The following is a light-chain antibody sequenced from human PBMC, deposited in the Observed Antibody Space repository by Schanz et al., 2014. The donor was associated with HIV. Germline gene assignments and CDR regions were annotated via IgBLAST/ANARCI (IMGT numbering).Light chain of an antibody. CDR1: QNIGKW. J-gene: IGKJ2*01. CDR2: QAS. CDR3: QQYDKYSYT. Sequence: DVQMTQSPTTLSASVGDRVTITCRASQNIGKWLTWYQQKPGKAPNLLIYQASSLNIGVPSRFSGSGSGTEFTLTISSLQPDDFATYYCQQYDKYSYTFGQGTKLEIK. V-gene: IGKV1-5*03.